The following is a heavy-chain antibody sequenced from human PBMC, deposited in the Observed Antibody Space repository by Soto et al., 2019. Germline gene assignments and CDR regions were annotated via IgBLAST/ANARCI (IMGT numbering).Heavy chain of an antibody. CDR3: ARGGYCSGGSCYSRDAFDI. Sequence: SETVSLTCTVSGGSISSSSSYWGWIRQPPGKGLEWVGSIYYLGNTYYNPSLGSRVTISVDTSKNQFSLKLSSVTAADTAVYYCARGGYCSGGSCYSRDAFDIWGQGTMVTVSS. D-gene: IGHD2-15*01. CDR1: GGSISSSSSY. V-gene: IGHV4-39*07. J-gene: IGHJ3*02. CDR2: IYYLGNT.